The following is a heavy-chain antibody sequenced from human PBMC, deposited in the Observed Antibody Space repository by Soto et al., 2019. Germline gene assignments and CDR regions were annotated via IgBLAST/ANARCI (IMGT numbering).Heavy chain of an antibody. J-gene: IGHJ6*02. CDR3: ASVMANYYYYGMDV. CDR1: DWSFSGSY. Sequence: PSETLSLTCAVYDWSFSGSYWSWIRPPPGKGLEWIGEINHSGITNYNPSLKSRVTISVDTSKNQFSLKLSSVTAADTAVYYCASVMANYYYYGMDVWGQGNTVTVSS. CDR2: INHSGIT. D-gene: IGHD2-8*01. V-gene: IGHV4-34*01.